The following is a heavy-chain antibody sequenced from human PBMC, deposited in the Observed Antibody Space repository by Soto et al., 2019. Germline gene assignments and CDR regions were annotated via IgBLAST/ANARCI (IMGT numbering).Heavy chain of an antibody. D-gene: IGHD3-22*01. CDR1: GFSLNDYG. J-gene: IGHJ4*02. Sequence: QVQLVESGGGVVQPGRSLRLSCAASGFSLNDYGMHWVRQPPGKGLEWVADISYDGRNKYYPDSVRGRFTISRDISKGTLYLQMNSLRPEDTAVYYCPKSNRGAYDTPDFWDQGTPVTVSP. CDR3: PKSNRGAYDTPDF. CDR2: ISYDGRNK. V-gene: IGHV3-30*18.